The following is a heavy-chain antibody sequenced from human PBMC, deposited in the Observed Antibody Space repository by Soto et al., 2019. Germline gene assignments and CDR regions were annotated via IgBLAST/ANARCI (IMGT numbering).Heavy chain of an antibody. D-gene: IGHD1-1*01. CDR2: IYPGDSDT. V-gene: IGHV5-51*01. CDR1: GYSFTNYW. CDR3: ARPTTASLYFDY. J-gene: IGHJ4*02. Sequence: GESLKISCKVSGYSFTNYWIGWVRQLPGKGLEWMGTIYPGDSDTKYSQPFRGQVTISADNSISTAYLQWSSLKASDTAVYYCARPTTASLYFDYWGQGTLVTVSS.